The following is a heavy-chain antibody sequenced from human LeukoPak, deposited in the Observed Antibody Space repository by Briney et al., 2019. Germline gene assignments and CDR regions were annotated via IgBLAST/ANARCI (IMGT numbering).Heavy chain of an antibody. J-gene: IGHJ4*02. V-gene: IGHV1-2*02. D-gene: IGHD3-22*01. CDR2: INPNSGDT. CDR1: GYTFTDYY. CDR3: ARGGFMYYYDSSGHYFDY. Sequence: ASVKVSCKASGYTFTDYYMHWVRQAPGQGLEWMGWINPNSGDTNYARKFQGRVTMTRDTSISTAYMELSSLRSDDTAVYYCARGGFMYYYDSSGHYFDYWGQGTLVTVSS.